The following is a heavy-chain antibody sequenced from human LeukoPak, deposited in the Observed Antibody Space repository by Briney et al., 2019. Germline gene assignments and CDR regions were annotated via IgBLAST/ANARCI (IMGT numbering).Heavy chain of an antibody. CDR1: GGSISSGGYY. Sequence: SETLSLTCTVSGGSISSGGYYWSWIRQHPGKGLEWIGYIYYSGSTYYNPSLKSRVTISVDTSKNQFSLKLSSVTAADTAVYYCARRAYGDYVFDYWGQGTLVTVSS. CDR3: ARRAYGDYVFDY. J-gene: IGHJ4*02. D-gene: IGHD4-17*01. V-gene: IGHV4-31*03. CDR2: IYYSGST.